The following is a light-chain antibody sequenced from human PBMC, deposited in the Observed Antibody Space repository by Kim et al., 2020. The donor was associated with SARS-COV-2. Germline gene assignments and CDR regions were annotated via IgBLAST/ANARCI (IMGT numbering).Light chain of an antibody. J-gene: IGKJ5*01. Sequence: EIVLTQSPATLSLSPGERATLSCRASQSVSSYLAWYQQKPGQAPRLLIYDASDRATGILARFRGSGSGTDFTLTISSLEPEDFAVYYCQQRSNFGQGARLEIK. CDR3: QQRSN. CDR2: DAS. V-gene: IGKV3-11*01. CDR1: QSVSSY.